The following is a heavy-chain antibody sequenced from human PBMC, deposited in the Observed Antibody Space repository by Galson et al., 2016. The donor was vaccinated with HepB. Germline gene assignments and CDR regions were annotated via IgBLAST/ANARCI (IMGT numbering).Heavy chain of an antibody. CDR3: AKEMSDVLAFLEGRQSGDLGAFNI. CDR2: ISSSSSTI. V-gene: IGHV3-48*02. CDR1: GFTFSSYS. J-gene: IGHJ3*02. Sequence: SLRLSCAASGFTFSSYSMNWVRQAPGKGLEWVSYISSSSSTIYYADSVKGRFTISKDNARNSLYLQMNSLRNEDTALYYCAKEMSDVLAFLEGRQSGDLGAFNIWGQGTVVTVSS. D-gene: IGHD3-3*02.